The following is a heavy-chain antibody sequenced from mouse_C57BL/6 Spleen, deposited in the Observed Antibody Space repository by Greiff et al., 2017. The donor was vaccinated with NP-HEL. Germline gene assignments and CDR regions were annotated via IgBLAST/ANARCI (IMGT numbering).Heavy chain of an antibody. Sequence: VKLVESGAELVKPGASVKISCKASGYAFSSYWMNWVKQRPGKGLEWIGQIYPGDGDTNYNGKFKGKATLTADKSSSTAYMQLSSLTSEDSAVYFCARSDYGSSLDYWGQGTTLTVSS. J-gene: IGHJ2*01. V-gene: IGHV1-80*01. CDR1: GYAFSSYW. CDR3: ARSDYGSSLDY. D-gene: IGHD1-1*01. CDR2: IYPGDGDT.